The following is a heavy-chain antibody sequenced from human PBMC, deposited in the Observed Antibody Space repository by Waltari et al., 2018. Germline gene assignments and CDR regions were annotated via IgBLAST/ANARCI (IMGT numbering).Heavy chain of an antibody. J-gene: IGHJ4*02. CDR3: ARDSTVLGYFDY. V-gene: IGHV4-38-2*02. CDR1: GYSISSGYY. D-gene: IGHD2-2*01. CDR2: IYHSGST. Sequence: QVQLQESGPGLVKPSETLSLTCAVSGYSISSGYYWGWIRQPPGKGLEWIGSIYHSGSTYYNPSLKSRVTISVDTSKNQFSLKLSSVTAADTAVYYCARDSTVLGYFDYWGQGTLVTVSS.